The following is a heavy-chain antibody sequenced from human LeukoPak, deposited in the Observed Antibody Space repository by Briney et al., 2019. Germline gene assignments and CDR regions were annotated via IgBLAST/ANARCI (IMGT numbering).Heavy chain of an antibody. D-gene: IGHD3-22*01. CDR3: ARAFNYYDSSGYRY. CDR2: ISAYNGKT. J-gene: IGHJ4*02. Sequence: ISXVRXXPGQGKEWRGWISAYNGKTNYEQRLQGRDTMTTDTSTSKNYMELRSLRSDDTAVYYCARAFNYYDSSGYRYWGQGTLVTVSS. V-gene: IGHV1-18*01.